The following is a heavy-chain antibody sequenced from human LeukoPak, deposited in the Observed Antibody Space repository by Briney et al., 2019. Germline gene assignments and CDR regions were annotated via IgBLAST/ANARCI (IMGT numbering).Heavy chain of an antibody. CDR3: ARDRGYCGGDCYANDY. Sequence: PSETLSLTCSVSGASLSNVDFYWTWIRQAPGKGLEWIGYIYNSGSTHFNPSLKSRATISDDTSRNQFSLRLSSVTAADTAVYYCARDRGYCGGDCYANDYWGQGTLVIVSS. CDR1: GASLSNVDFY. J-gene: IGHJ4*02. V-gene: IGHV4-30-4*08. CDR2: IYNSGST. D-gene: IGHD2-21*01.